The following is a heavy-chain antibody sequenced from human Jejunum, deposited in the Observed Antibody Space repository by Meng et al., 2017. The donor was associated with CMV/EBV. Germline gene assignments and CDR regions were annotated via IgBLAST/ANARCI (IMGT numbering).Heavy chain of an antibody. CDR3: ARGVLEVSNYYYGMDV. Sequence: ISSSSYYWAWIRQPPGKGLEWIGSIYYSGTTFYNPSLKSRVSISGDMSNNQFSLTLSSLTAADTAVFYCARGVLEVSNYYYGMDVWGQGTTVTVSS. CDR2: IYYSGTT. D-gene: IGHD2-8*02. V-gene: IGHV4-39*01. CDR1: ISSSSYY. J-gene: IGHJ6*02.